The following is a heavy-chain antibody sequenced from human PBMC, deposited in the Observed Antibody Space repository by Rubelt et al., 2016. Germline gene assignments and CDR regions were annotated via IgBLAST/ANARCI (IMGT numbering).Heavy chain of an antibody. Sequence: QVQLQQWGAGLLKPSETLSLTCAVYGGSFSGYWTWIRQPPGKGLEWIGEINHSGGTNYDPSLKSRVTISLDTSKNQFSLNLNSVTAADTAVYYCARVALQNYDDSSVGDAFDIWGQGTMVTVSS. J-gene: IGHJ3*02. D-gene: IGHD3-22*01. V-gene: IGHV4-34*02. CDR2: INHSGGT. CDR1: GGSFSGY. CDR3: ARVALQNYDDSSVGDAFDI.